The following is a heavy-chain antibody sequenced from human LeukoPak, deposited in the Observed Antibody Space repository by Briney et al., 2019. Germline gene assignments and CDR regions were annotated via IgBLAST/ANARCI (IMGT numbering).Heavy chain of an antibody. V-gene: IGHV4-59*11. CDR2: ISYIGST. CDR3: ARDPTTVTKGLDI. CDR1: GGSFSSHY. J-gene: IGHJ3*02. D-gene: IGHD4-17*01. Sequence: PSETLSLTCTVSGGSFSSHYWSWLRQPPGKGLEWIGYISYIGSTNYNPSLKSRVTIPVDTSKNQFSLKLSSVTAADTAVYYCARDPTTVTKGLDIWGQGTMVTVSS.